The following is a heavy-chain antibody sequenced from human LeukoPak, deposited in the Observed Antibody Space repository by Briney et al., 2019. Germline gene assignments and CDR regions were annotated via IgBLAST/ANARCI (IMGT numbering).Heavy chain of an antibody. CDR3: ARDQADFWSGYSLDAFDI. V-gene: IGHV3-7*01. D-gene: IGHD3-3*01. CDR1: GFTFSRHW. J-gene: IGHJ3*02. Sequence: PGGSLRLSCGASGFTFSRHWMSWVRQVPGKGPEWVANIKQDGTIQYYVDSVKGRFTISRDNAENSLYLQMNSLRAEDTAVYYCARDQADFWSGYSLDAFDIWGQGTMVTVSS. CDR2: IKQDGTIQ.